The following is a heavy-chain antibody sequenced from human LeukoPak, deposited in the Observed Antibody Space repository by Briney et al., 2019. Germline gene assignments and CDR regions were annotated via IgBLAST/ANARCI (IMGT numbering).Heavy chain of an antibody. Sequence: PSETLSLTCTVSGYSISSGYYWGWIRQPPGKGLEWIGSIYHSGSTYYNPSLKSRVTISVDTSKNQFSLKLSSVTAADTAVYYCARDHVYYDYVWGSYRPGWFDPWGQGTLVTVSS. V-gene: IGHV4-38-2*02. J-gene: IGHJ5*02. D-gene: IGHD3-16*02. CDR3: ARDHVYYDYVWGSYRPGWFDP. CDR2: IYHSGST. CDR1: GYSISSGYY.